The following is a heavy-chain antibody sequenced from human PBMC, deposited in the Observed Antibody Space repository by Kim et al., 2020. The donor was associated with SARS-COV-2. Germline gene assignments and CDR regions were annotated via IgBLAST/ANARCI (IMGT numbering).Heavy chain of an antibody. CDR2: IKQDGSEK. Sequence: GGSLRLSCAASGFTFSSYWMSWVRQAPGKGLEWVANIKQDGSEKYYVDSVKGRFTISRDNAKNSLYLQMNSLRAEDTAVYYCARDSHLVVVITTFDYWGQGTLVTVSS. D-gene: IGHD3-22*01. V-gene: IGHV3-7*03. CDR3: ARDSHLVVVITTFDY. J-gene: IGHJ4*02. CDR1: GFTFSSYW.